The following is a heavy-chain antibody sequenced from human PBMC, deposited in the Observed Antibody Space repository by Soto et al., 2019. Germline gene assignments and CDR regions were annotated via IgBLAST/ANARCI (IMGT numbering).Heavy chain of an antibody. CDR1: GFTFSDYY. CDR3: ATVYYDYVWGEGDFDI. J-gene: IGHJ3*02. D-gene: IGHD3-16*01. CDR2: ISSSSSYT. Sequence: PGGSLRLSCAASGFTFSDYYMSWIRQAPGKGLEWVSYISSSSSYTNYADSVKGRFAISRDNAKNSLYLQMNSLRAEDTAVYYCATVYYDYVWGEGDFDIWGQGTMVTVSS. V-gene: IGHV3-11*06.